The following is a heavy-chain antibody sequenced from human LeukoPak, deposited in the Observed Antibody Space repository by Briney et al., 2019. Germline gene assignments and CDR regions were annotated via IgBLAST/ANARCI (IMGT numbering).Heavy chain of an antibody. CDR3: ARAGLKRATRTALTIDY. V-gene: IGHV4-59*01. CDR2: IYYSGST. D-gene: IGHD5-24*01. CDR1: GGSISSYY. Sequence: KPSETLSLTCTVSGGSISSYYWSWIRQPPRKGLEWIGYIYYSGSTNYNPSLTSRVTISVDTSKNQFSLKLSSVTAADTAVYYCARAGLKRATRTALTIDYWGQGTLVTVSS. J-gene: IGHJ4*02.